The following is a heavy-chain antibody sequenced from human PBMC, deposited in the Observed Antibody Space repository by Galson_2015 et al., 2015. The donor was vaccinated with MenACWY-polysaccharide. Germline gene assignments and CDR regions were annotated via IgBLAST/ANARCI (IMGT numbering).Heavy chain of an antibody. Sequence: SLRLSCAASGFSFSDYYMSWIRQAPGTGLERISYINRNGTSIYYGDSVKGRFTISRDNAKNSLYLQMNSLRAEDTAVYYCARVLNRPGNPLDWGQGTLVTVSS. V-gene: IGHV3-11*04. CDR3: ARVLNRPGNPLD. D-gene: IGHD4-23*01. CDR1: GFSFSDYY. J-gene: IGHJ4*02. CDR2: INRNGTSI.